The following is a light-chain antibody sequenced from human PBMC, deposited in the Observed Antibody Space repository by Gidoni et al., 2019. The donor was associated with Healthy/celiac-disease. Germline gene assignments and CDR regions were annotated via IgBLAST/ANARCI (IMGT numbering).Light chain of an antibody. V-gene: IGKV1-39*01. CDR1: QSISSY. CDR3: QQRYSTPLT. J-gene: IGKJ4*01. Sequence: IQITQSPFSLSASVGDRVTITCRASQSISSYLNWYQQKPGKAPKLLIYAASSLQSGVPSRFSGSGSGKDLTLTISRQQPEDFANYYCQQRYSTPLTFGGGTKVEIK. CDR2: AAS.